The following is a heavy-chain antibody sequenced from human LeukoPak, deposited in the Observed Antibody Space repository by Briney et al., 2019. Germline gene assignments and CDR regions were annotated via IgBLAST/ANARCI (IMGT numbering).Heavy chain of an antibody. J-gene: IGHJ4*02. CDR1: GVSISSYY. CDR3: ARDRQLWNDLYYFDY. V-gene: IGHV4-4*07. Sequence: PSETLSLTCTVSGVSISSYYWSWIRQPAGKGLEWIGRIYTSGSTNYNPSLKSRVTMSVDTSKNQFSLKLSSVTAADTAVYYCARDRQLWNDLYYFDYWGQGTLVTVSS. CDR2: IYTSGST. D-gene: IGHD1-1*01.